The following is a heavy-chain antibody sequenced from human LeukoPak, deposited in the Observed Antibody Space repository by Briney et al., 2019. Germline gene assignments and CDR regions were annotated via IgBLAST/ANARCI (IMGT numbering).Heavy chain of an antibody. Sequence: SETLSLTCTVSSGSISSYYWSWIRQPPRKGLEWIGYIFYSGSTKYNPSLKSRVTISVETSNNQFSLKLTSLTAADTAVYYCARHPSAMARFDPWGQGTLVTVSS. J-gene: IGHJ5*02. CDR1: SGSISSYY. CDR3: ARHPSAMARFDP. CDR2: IFYSGST. D-gene: IGHD5-18*01. V-gene: IGHV4-59*08.